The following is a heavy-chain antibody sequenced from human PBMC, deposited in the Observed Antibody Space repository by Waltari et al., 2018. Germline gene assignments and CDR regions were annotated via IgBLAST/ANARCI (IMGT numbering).Heavy chain of an antibody. CDR3: ARNWGYCSSTSCLYYGMDV. Sequence: EVQLVQSGAEVKKPGESLTISCKGSGYSFTSYWIGWVRQMPGKGLEWMGIIYPGDSDTRYSPSFQGQVTISADKSISTAYLQWSSLKASDTAMYYCARNWGYCSSTSCLYYGMDVWGQGTTVTVSS. D-gene: IGHD2-2*01. V-gene: IGHV5-51*01. J-gene: IGHJ6*02. CDR2: IYPGDSDT. CDR1: GYSFTSYW.